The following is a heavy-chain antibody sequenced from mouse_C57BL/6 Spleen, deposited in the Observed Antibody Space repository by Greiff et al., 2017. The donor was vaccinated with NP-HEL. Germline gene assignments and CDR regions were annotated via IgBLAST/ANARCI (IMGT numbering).Heavy chain of an antibody. CDR2: IYPGDGDT. Sequence: QVQLQQSGPELVKPGASVKISCKASGYAFSSSWMNWVKQRPGKGLEWIGRIYPGDGDTNYNGKFKGKATLTAAKSSSTAYMQLSSLTSEDSAVYFCAREGTYYYGSSPMDYWGQGTSVTVSS. CDR3: AREGTYYYGSSPMDY. J-gene: IGHJ4*01. CDR1: GYAFSSSW. V-gene: IGHV1-82*01. D-gene: IGHD1-1*01.